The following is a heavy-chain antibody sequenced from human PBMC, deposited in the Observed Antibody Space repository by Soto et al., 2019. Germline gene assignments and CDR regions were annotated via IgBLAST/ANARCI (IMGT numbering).Heavy chain of an antibody. D-gene: IGHD3-22*01. CDR3: AKNPGYYYXSTGYHFDY. CDR2: ISYGGGTT. CDR1: EFTFSNYA. Sequence: PGGSLRLSCAASEFTFSNYAMSWVRQAPGKGLEWVSAISYGGGTTYYADSVKGRFTISRDNSKNTLYLQMNSLRAEDTAVYYCAKNPGYYYXSTGYHFDYWGQGT. V-gene: IGHV3-23*01. J-gene: IGHJ4*02.